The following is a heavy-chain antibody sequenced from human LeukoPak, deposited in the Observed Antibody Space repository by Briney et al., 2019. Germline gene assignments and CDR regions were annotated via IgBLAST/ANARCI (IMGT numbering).Heavy chain of an antibody. CDR3: AKDRCSNGIGCYYYYMDV. V-gene: IGHV3-30*02. CDR2: IQYDGSNE. D-gene: IGHD2-8*01. J-gene: IGHJ6*03. Sequence: GGSLRLSCAASGFTFSSYGMHWVRQAPGEGLGWGAYIQYDGSNEQFADSVKGGFSISRDSSKNRLYLQVNSLRAEDTAVYYCAKDRCSNGIGCYYYYMDVWGKGTTVTISS. CDR1: GFTFSSYG.